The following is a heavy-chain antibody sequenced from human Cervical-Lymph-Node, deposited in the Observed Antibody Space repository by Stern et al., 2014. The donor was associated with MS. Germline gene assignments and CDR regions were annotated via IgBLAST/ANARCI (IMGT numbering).Heavy chain of an antibody. V-gene: IGHV3-33*01. J-gene: IGHJ4*02. CDR2: IWSDGSNK. Sequence: VQLVESGGGVVQPGRSLRLACAASGFTFSSYGMHWVRQAPDHGLEWVAVIWSDGSNKYYTDSVKGRFTISRDNSKNALYLQMNSLRAEDTAVYYCARDSTKGGSNYWGQGTLVTVSS. CDR3: ARDSTKGGSNY. D-gene: IGHD1-26*01. CDR1: GFTFSSYG.